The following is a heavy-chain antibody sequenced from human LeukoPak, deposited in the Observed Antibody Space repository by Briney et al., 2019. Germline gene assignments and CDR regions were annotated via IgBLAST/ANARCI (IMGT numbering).Heavy chain of an antibody. Sequence: SETLSLTCTVSGASISSNTYYWTWIRQPAGEGLQWMDRISNSGSTTYNLSLKSRLNISMDTSRNQFSLRLSSVTAADTAVYYCARENYDLLAEYFLRAFDIWGQGTMVIVSS. CDR3: ARENYDLLAEYFLRAFDI. J-gene: IGHJ3*02. CDR2: ISNSGST. V-gene: IGHV4-61*02. CDR1: GASISSNTYY. D-gene: IGHD3-9*01.